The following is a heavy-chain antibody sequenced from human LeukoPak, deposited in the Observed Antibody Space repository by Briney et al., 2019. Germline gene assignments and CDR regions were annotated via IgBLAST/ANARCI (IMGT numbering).Heavy chain of an antibody. Sequence: MGWISAYNGNTNYAQKLQGRVTMTTDTSTSTAYMELRSLRSDDTAVYYCARYYYYYYGMDVWGQGTTVTVSS. CDR2: ISAYNGNT. J-gene: IGHJ6*02. CDR3: ARYYYYYYGMDV. V-gene: IGHV1-18*01.